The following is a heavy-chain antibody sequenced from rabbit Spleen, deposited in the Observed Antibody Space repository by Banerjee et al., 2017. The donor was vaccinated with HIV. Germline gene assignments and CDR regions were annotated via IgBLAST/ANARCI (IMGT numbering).Heavy chain of an antibody. V-gene: IGHV1S40*01. J-gene: IGHJ4*01. CDR2: INAITGRA. CDR1: GVSFSSNHY. Sequence: QSLEESGGGLVKPGASLTLTCTASGVSFSSNHYMCWVRQAPGKGLQWIACINAITGRAVYATWAKGRFTFSKTSSTTVTLQMTSLTAADTATYFCARGSATMTLVITGYYLSLWGPGTLVTVS. CDR3: ARGSATMTLVITGYYLSL. D-gene: IGHD2-1*01.